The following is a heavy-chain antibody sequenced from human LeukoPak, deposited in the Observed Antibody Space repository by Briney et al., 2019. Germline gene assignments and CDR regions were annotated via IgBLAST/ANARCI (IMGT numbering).Heavy chain of an antibody. J-gene: IGHJ4*02. V-gene: IGHV1-18*01. CDR1: GYTFTSYG. D-gene: IGHD3-10*01. CDR3: ARGVRYYGSGSFFDY. Sequence: ASVKVSCKASGYTFTSYGISWVRQAPGQGLEWVGWISAYNGNTNYAQKLQGRVTMTTDTSTSTAYMKLRSLRSDDTAVYYCARGVRYYGSGSFFDYGGQGPLVTVSS. CDR2: ISAYNGNT.